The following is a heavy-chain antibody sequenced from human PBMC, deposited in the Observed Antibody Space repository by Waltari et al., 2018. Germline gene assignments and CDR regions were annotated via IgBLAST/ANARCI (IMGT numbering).Heavy chain of an antibody. CDR1: GYTFTGYY. Sequence: QVQLVQSGAEVKKPGASVKVSCKASGYTFTGYYMHWVRQAPGQGLEWMGWINPKSVGKNYAKKFQGRVTMTRDTSISTAYMELSRLRSDDTAVYYCARDLKFGYSYGYTRAVGYWGQGTLVTVSS. J-gene: IGHJ4*02. D-gene: IGHD5-18*01. CDR3: ARDLKFGYSYGYTRAVGY. V-gene: IGHV1-2*02. CDR2: INPKSVGK.